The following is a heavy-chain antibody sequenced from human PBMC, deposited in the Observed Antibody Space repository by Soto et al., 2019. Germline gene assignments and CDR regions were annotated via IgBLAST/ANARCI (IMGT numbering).Heavy chain of an antibody. D-gene: IGHD2-15*01. J-gene: IGHJ6*03. Sequence: PSETLSLTCAVYGGSFSGYYWSWIRQPPGKGLEWIGEINHSGSTNYNPSLKSRVTTSVDTSKNQFSLKLSSVTAADTAVYYCARGYTHKGGYMDVWGKGTTVTVSS. CDR1: GGSFSGYY. V-gene: IGHV4-34*01. CDR2: INHSGST. CDR3: ARGYTHKGGYMDV.